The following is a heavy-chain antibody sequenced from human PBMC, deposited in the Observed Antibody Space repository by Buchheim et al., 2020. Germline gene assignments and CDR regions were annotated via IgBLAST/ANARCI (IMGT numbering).Heavy chain of an antibody. Sequence: EVQLVESGGGLVQPGGSLRLSCAASGFTVSSNYMSWVRQAPGKGLEWVPVIYSSGSTYYADSVKGRFTISRDNSKNTLYLQMNSLRAEDTAVYYCARAMSDFWSGYTTKSNWFDPWGQGTL. D-gene: IGHD3-3*01. CDR2: IYSSGST. CDR1: GFTVSSNY. V-gene: IGHV3-66*01. J-gene: IGHJ5*02. CDR3: ARAMSDFWSGYTTKSNWFDP.